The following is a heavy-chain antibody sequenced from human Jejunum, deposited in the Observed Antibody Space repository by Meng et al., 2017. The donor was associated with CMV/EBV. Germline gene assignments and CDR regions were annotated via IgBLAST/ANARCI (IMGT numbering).Heavy chain of an antibody. CDR3: AREDDYRNYFDF. J-gene: IGHJ4*02. CDR2: MSYDGGNE. Sequence: SGFTFSNYVLHWVRQAPGKGLECVAVMSYDGGNEYYAASVKGRFTISRDSSKNTLYLQMDSLRPEDTAVYYCAREDDYRNYFDFWGQGTRVTVS. D-gene: IGHD4-11*01. V-gene: IGHV3-30-3*01. CDR1: GFTFSNYV.